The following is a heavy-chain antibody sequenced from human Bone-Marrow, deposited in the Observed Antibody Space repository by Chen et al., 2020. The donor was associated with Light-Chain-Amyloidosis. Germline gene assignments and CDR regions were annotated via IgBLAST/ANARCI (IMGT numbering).Heavy chain of an antibody. CDR3: ARDSYYDRSGPKDGYGMDV. CDR1: GFTFSSHE. V-gene: IGHV3-48*03. Sequence: EEQLVESGGGLVQPGGSLRLSCAASGFTFSSHEMLWVRQAPGKGLEWISYISDSGSVVFYADSVKGRFTISRDNARNLLSLQMNSLRADDTAVYYCARDSYYDRSGPKDGYGMDVWGQGTTVTVSS. J-gene: IGHJ6*02. CDR2: ISDSGSVV. D-gene: IGHD3-22*01.